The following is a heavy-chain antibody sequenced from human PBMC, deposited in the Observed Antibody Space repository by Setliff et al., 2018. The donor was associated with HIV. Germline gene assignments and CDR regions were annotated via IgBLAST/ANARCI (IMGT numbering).Heavy chain of an antibody. J-gene: IGHJ2*01. D-gene: IGHD4-17*01. V-gene: IGHV3-23*01. CDR1: GFTFTDYA. CDR3: AKEYTVTTVLLKWASYWYFDL. CDR2: INSDGSST. Sequence: GGSLRLSCAASGFTFTDYAMTWVRQAPGKGLEWVSRINSDGSSTTYADSVKGRFTISRDNSKNTVYLQMNSLRAEDTAVYYCAKEYTVTTVLLKWASYWYFDLWGRGTLVTVSS.